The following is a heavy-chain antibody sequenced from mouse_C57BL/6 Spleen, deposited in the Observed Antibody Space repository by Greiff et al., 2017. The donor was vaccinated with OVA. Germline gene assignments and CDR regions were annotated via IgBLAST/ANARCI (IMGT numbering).Heavy chain of an antibody. CDR2: IYPGSGNT. J-gene: IGHJ4*01. CDR1: GYTFTDYY. V-gene: IGHV1-76*01. D-gene: IGHD3-2*02. Sequence: QVQLQQSGAELVRPGASVKLSCKASGYTFTDYYINWVKQRPRQGLEWIARIYPGSGNTYYNEKFKGKATLTAEKSSSTAYMQLSSLTSEDSAVYFCARGTSYSSGYPYYAMDYWGQGTSVTVSS. CDR3: ARGTSYSSGYPYYAMDY.